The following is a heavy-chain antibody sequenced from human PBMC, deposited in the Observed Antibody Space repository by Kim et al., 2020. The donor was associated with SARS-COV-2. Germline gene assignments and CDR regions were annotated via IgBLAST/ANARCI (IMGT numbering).Heavy chain of an antibody. CDR1: GFTFDDYT. D-gene: IGHD6-19*01. J-gene: IGHJ6*02. V-gene: IGHV3-43*01. CDR3: AKDLKPRGWYFETYYYYYGMDV. CDR2: ISWDGGST. Sequence: GGSLRLSCAASGFTFDDYTMHWVRQAPGKGLEWVSLISWDGGSTYYADSVKGRFTISRDNSKNSLYLQMNSLRTEDTALYYCAKDLKPRGWYFETYYYYYGMDVWGQGTTVTVSS.